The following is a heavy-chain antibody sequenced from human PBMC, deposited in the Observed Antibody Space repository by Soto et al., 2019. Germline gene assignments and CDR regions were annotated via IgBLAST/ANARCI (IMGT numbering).Heavy chain of an antibody. Sequence: TCTVSGGSITNYYWSWIRQPAGKGLEWIGRMYTKERTNYNLSFKSRVTMSVDTPKNQFSLKLNAVTAADTAVYYCARDDYKDGGNNWFDPWGQGTLVTVSS. CDR1: GGSITNYY. CDR3: ARDDYKDGGNNWFDP. J-gene: IGHJ5*02. CDR2: MYTKERT. D-gene: IGHD3-16*01. V-gene: IGHV4-4*07.